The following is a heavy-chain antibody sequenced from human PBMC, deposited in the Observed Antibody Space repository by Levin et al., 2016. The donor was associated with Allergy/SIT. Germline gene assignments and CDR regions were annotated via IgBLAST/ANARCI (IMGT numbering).Heavy chain of an antibody. CDR3: AALLQDSGDYAHDY. D-gene: IGHD4-17*01. V-gene: IGHV1-69*02. Sequence: WVRQAPGQGLEWMGRFIPDLEISNYAQKFQGRVTIIADKSTSTAYMELINLRSEDTAVYYCAALLQDSGDYAHDYWGQGTLVTVSS. J-gene: IGHJ4*02. CDR2: FIPDLEIS.